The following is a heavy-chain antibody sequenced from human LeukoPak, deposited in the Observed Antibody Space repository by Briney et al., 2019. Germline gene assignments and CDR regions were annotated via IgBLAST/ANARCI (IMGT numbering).Heavy chain of an antibody. Sequence: ASVKVSCKASGYTFTSYDINWVRQATGQGLEWMGWMNPNSGNTGYAQKFQGRVTMTRNTSISTAYMELSSLRSEDTAVYYCAITGYSSSWYYYCYMDVWGKGTTVTVSS. D-gene: IGHD6-13*01. CDR1: GYTFTSYD. CDR2: MNPNSGNT. V-gene: IGHV1-8*01. J-gene: IGHJ6*03. CDR3: AITGYSSSWYYYCYMDV.